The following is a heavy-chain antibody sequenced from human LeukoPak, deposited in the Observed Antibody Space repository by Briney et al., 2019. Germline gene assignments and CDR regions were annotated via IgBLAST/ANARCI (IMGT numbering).Heavy chain of an antibody. V-gene: IGHV3-7*01. CDR2: IRGDGSVK. Sequence: PGESLRLSCAASGFTFSKYLMTWVRQAPGKGLEWVANIRGDGSVKYLLDSVKGRFTISRDNVKNSLSLEMNNLRAEDTAVYYCSRDANYYDSSRHYFDAFDIWGQGTMVTVSS. CDR3: SRDANYYDSSRHYFDAFDI. J-gene: IGHJ3*02. D-gene: IGHD3-22*01. CDR1: GFTFSKYL.